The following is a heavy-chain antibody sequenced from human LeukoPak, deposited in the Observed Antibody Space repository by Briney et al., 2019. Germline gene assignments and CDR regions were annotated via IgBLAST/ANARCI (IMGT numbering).Heavy chain of an antibody. J-gene: IGHJ4*02. CDR2: ISSSGSTI. Sequence: GGSLRLSCAASGFTFSDYYMSWIRQAPGKGLEWVSYISSSGSTIYYADSVKGRFTISRDNSKNTVYLQMNSLRAEDTAVYYCARDWAGGYGDYVGYWGQGTLVTVSS. CDR1: GFTFSDYY. V-gene: IGHV3-11*04. CDR3: ARDWAGGYGDYVGY. D-gene: IGHD4-17*01.